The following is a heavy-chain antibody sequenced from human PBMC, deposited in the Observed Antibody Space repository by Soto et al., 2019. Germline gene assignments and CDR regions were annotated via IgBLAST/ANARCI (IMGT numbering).Heavy chain of an antibody. CDR2: ISGRGDLT. CDR3: AKDRTITMIVVPHAFDI. Sequence: EVQLLESGGGLVQPGGSLRLSCAASGFTSSNYAMSWVRQAPGRGLEWVSGISGRGDLTYYADSVKGRFTISRDNSENMVYLQMNSLRAEDTAVYYCAKDRTITMIVVPHAFDIWGQGTMVTVSS. J-gene: IGHJ3*02. CDR1: GFTSSNYA. V-gene: IGHV3-23*01. D-gene: IGHD3-22*01.